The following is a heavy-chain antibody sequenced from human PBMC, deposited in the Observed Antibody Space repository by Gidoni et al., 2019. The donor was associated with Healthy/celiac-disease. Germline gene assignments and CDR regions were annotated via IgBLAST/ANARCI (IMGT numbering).Heavy chain of an antibody. CDR1: GYTFTSYA. CDR2: INAGNGNT. CDR3: ARDPRAVAGWINWYFDL. Sequence: QVQLVQSGAEVKKPGASVKVSCKASGYTFTSYAMHWVRQAPGQRLEWMGWINAGNGNTKYSQKFQGRVTITRDTSASTAYMELSSLRSEDTAVYYCARDPRAVAGWINWYFDLWGRGTLVTVSS. V-gene: IGHV1-3*01. J-gene: IGHJ2*01. D-gene: IGHD6-19*01.